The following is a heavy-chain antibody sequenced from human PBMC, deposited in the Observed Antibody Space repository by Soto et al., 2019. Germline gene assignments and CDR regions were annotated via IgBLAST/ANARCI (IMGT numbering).Heavy chain of an antibody. CDR3: AREPCSGGSCHSGFEYYYYGMDV. D-gene: IGHD2-15*01. J-gene: IGHJ6*02. Sequence: QVQLVQSGAEVKKHGSSVTVSCKASGGTFSSYSISWVRQAPGQGLEWMGGIIPIFGTANYAQKFQGRATITPDESTSTAYMELSSMRSEDTAVYYCAREPCSGGSCHSGFEYYYYGMDVWGQGTTVTVSS. V-gene: IGHV1-69*01. CDR1: GGTFSSYS. CDR2: IIPIFGTA.